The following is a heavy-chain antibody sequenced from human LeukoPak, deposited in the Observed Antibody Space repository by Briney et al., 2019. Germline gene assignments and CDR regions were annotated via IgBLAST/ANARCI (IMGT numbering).Heavy chain of an antibody. D-gene: IGHD5-24*01. CDR1: GFIFGDYN. V-gene: IGHV3-48*01. CDR3: AKRGETDY. Sequence: GGSLRLSCAACGFIFGDYNMNWVRQVPGKGLEWIPYMSSTSTTIFYADSVKGRFTISRDNAKNSLYLQMNSLRAEDTAVYYCAKRGETDYWGQGTLVTVSS. J-gene: IGHJ4*02. CDR2: MSSTSTTI.